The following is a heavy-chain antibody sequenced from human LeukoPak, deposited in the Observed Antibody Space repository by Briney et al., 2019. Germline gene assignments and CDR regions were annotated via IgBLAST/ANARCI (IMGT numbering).Heavy chain of an antibody. J-gene: IGHJ4*02. CDR3: ARNYFYESSGYPDY. Sequence: ASVKVSCKASGYTFTSYGISWVRQAPGQGLEWMGWISAYNGNTNYAQKLQGRVTMTTDTSTSTAYMELRSLRSDDTAVYYCARNYFYESSGYPDYWGQGTLVTVSS. V-gene: IGHV1-18*01. CDR1: GYTFTSYG. D-gene: IGHD3-22*01. CDR2: ISAYNGNT.